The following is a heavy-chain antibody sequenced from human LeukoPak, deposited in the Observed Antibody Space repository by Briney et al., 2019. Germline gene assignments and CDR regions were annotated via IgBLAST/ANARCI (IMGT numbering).Heavy chain of an antibody. CDR1: GFTFSSYS. J-gene: IGHJ4*02. CDR3: AKVGVLAGSKYFDY. CDR2: ISSSSSYI. D-gene: IGHD3-10*01. Sequence: GGSLRLPCAASGFTFSSYSMNWVRQAPGKGLEWASLISSSSSYIYYVDSVKGRFTISRDNAKNSLYLQMNSLRAEDTAVYYCAKVGVLAGSKYFDYWGQGTLVTVSS. V-gene: IGHV3-21*01.